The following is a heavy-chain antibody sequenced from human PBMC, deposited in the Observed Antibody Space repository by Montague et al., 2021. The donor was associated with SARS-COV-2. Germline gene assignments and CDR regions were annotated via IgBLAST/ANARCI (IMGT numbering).Heavy chain of an antibody. CDR1: GGSISSSNW. J-gene: IGHJ4*02. Sequence: SETLSLTCAVSGGSISSSNWWSWVRQPPGKGLEWIGEIYHSGRTNYNPSLKSRVTISVDEPTGQFSLKLRSVTAADTAVYYCAVQELAYFDYWGQGTLVTVSS. V-gene: IGHV4-4*02. CDR3: AVQELAYFDY. D-gene: IGHD5-24*01. CDR2: IYHSGRT.